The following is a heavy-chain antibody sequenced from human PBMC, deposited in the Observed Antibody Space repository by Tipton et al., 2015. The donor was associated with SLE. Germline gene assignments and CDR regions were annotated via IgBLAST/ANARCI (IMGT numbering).Heavy chain of an antibody. D-gene: IGHD6-13*01. CDR2: IYTSGTT. Sequence: LRLSCAVSGGSISSGSYYWSWIRQPAGKGVEWIGRIYTSGTTDYSSSLKGRVTISVDMSKNQFYLRLSSVTAADAAVYYCARGYPMDHWGQGTLVTVSS. CDR1: GGSISSGSYY. V-gene: IGHV4-61*02. CDR3: ARGYPMDH. J-gene: IGHJ4*02.